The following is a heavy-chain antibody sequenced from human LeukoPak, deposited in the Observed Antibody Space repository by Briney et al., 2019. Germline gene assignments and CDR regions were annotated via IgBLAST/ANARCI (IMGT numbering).Heavy chain of an antibody. D-gene: IGHD3-22*01. Sequence: PGRSLRLSXAASGFTFSSYGMHWVCQAPGKGLEWVAIIWYDGSNKYYADSVKGRFTISRDNSKNTLYLQVNSPRAEDTAVYYFAKGAGSYYNYFDYWGQGTLVTVSS. CDR3: AKGAGSYYNYFDY. V-gene: IGHV3-33*06. CDR1: GFTFSSYG. CDR2: IWYDGSNK. J-gene: IGHJ4*02.